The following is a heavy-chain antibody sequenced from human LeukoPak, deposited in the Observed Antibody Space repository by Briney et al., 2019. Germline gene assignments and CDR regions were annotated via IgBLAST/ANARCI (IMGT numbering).Heavy chain of an antibody. CDR1: GGSISSYY. V-gene: IGHV4-59*01. CDR2: IYYSGST. J-gene: IGHJ4*02. CDR3: ARTSVLVAPGFEYYFDY. D-gene: IGHD2-8*02. Sequence: PSETLSLTCTVSGGSISSYYWSWIRQPPGKGLEWIGYIYYSGSTNYNPSLKSRVTISVDTSKNQFSLKLSSVTAADTAVYYCARTSVLVAPGFEYYFDYWGQGTLVTVPS.